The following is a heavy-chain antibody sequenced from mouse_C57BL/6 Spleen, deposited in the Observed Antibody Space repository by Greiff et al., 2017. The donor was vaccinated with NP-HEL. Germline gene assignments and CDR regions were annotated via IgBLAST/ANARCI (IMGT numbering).Heavy chain of an antibody. CDR1: GYSFTGYY. J-gene: IGHJ4*01. Sequence: EVMLVESGPELVKPGASVQISCKASGYSFTGYYMHWVKQSHGNILDWIGYIYPYNGVSSYNQKFKGKATLTVDKSSSTAYMELRSLTSEDSAVYYCARGITTVVAHYAMDYWGQGTSVTVSS. CDR3: ARGITTVVAHYAMDY. D-gene: IGHD1-1*01. V-gene: IGHV1-31*01. CDR2: IYPYNGVS.